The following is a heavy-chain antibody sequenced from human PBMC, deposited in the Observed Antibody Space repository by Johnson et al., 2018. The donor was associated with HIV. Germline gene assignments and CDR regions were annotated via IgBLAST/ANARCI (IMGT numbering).Heavy chain of an antibody. V-gene: IGHV3-30*02. J-gene: IGHJ3*02. CDR3: AKDKDAFDI. CDR1: GFTFSSYG. CDR2: IRYDGSNK. Sequence: QVQLVESGGGVVQPGGSLRLSCAASGFTFSSYGMHWVRQAPGKGLEWVAFIRYDGSNKYYADSVKGRFTISRDNSKNTLYLQINSLRAEDTAVYYCAKDKDAFDIWGQGTMVTVSS.